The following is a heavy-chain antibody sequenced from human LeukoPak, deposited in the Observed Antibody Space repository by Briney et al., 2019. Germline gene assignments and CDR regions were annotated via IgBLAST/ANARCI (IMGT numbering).Heavy chain of an antibody. CDR3: TTGGLRLGDLFDLFFFDY. CDR1: GFTFSNAW. CDR2: IKSKSDGGTT. J-gene: IGHJ4*02. Sequence: GGSLRLSCAASGFTFSNAWMSWVRQAPGKGLEWVGRIKSKSDGGTTDYAAPVKGRFTISRDDSKNTLSLQMNSLKTEDTAVYYCTTGGLRLGDLFDLFFFDYWGQGTLVTVSS. V-gene: IGHV3-15*01. D-gene: IGHD3-16*01.